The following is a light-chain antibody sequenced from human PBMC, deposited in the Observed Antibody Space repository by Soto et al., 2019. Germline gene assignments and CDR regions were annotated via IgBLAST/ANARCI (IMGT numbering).Light chain of an antibody. CDR2: DVS. J-gene: IGLJ3*02. CDR1: SSDVGGCIH. Sequence: QSALTQPASVSGSPGQSITISCTGTSSDVGGCIHVSWYQHHPGKAPKLLIYDVSYRPSGVSYRFSGSKSGNTASLSISGLQAEDEADYYRSSDTTTSTRVFGGGTKVTVL. V-gene: IGLV2-14*03. CDR3: SSDTTTSTRV.